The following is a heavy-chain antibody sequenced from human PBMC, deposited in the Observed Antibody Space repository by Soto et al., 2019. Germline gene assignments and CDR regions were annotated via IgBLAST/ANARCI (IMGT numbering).Heavy chain of an antibody. CDR3: AKSGGYSSGWYYFDY. V-gene: IGHV4-4*07. D-gene: IGHD6-19*01. CDR2: IYISGST. Sequence: SETLSLTCTVSGGSISSYYWSWIRKPAGKGLEWIGRIYISGSTNYNPSLKSRVTMSVDTSKKQFSLKLSSVTAADTAVYYCAKSGGYSSGWYYFDYWGQGTLVTVSS. CDR1: GGSISSYY. J-gene: IGHJ4*02.